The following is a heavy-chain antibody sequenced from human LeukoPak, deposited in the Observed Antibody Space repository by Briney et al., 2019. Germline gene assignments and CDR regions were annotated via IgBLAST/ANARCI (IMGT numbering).Heavy chain of an antibody. Sequence: SETLSLTCAVYGGSFSGYYWSWIRQPPGKGLEWIGEINHSGSTNYNPSLKSRVTISVDTSKNQFSLKLSSVTAADTDVYYCARRTRITMIVVVIRGPFDPWGQGTLVTVSS. D-gene: IGHD3-22*01. CDR1: GGSFSGYY. CDR2: INHSGST. V-gene: IGHV4-34*01. CDR3: ARRTRITMIVVVIRGPFDP. J-gene: IGHJ5*02.